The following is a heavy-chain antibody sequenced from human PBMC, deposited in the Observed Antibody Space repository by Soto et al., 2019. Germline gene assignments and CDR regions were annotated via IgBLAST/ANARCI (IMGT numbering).Heavy chain of an antibody. Sequence: SETLSLTCTVSGDSITSDDSYWSWIRQAPGKGLEWIGYISYTESAYYNPSLKGRVVISIDASKNQFSLKMNSVTAADTAVYYCGRSSSSDSYYYAVDVWGQGATVTVSS. CDR3: GRSSSSDSYYYAVDV. J-gene: IGHJ6*02. CDR2: ISYTESA. V-gene: IGHV4-30-4*01. CDR1: GDSITSDDSY. D-gene: IGHD6-13*01.